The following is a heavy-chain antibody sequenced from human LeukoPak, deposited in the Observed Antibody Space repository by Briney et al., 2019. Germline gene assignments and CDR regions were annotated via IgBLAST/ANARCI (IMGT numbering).Heavy chain of an antibody. D-gene: IGHD3-10*01. J-gene: IGHJ4*02. CDR3: ARASDYYGSGSLDY. V-gene: IGHV3-13*01. Sequence: GGPLRLSCAASGFTFSSYDMHGVRQATGKGLEWVSAIGTAGDTYYPGSVKGRFTISRENAKNSLYLQMNSLRAGDTAVYYCARASDYYGSGSLDYWGQGTLVTVSS. CDR1: GFTFSSYD. CDR2: IGTAGDT.